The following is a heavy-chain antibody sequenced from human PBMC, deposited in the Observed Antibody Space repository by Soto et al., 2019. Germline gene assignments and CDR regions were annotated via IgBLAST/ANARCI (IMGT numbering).Heavy chain of an antibody. D-gene: IGHD2-15*01. CDR1: GFSLSTSGEA. J-gene: IGHJ4*02. V-gene: IGHV2-5*02. CDR3: AHALRSRVRYCSGSSCYSFDY. Sequence: QITLKESGPTLVKPTQTLTLTCTFSGFSLSTSGEAVGWIRQPPGKTLEGLILIYWDDDERYCPSLKSRLTITKDSSKNQVVLTMTNMDPVDTATYYCAHALRSRVRYCSGSSCYSFDYWGQGTLVTVSS. CDR2: IYWDDDE.